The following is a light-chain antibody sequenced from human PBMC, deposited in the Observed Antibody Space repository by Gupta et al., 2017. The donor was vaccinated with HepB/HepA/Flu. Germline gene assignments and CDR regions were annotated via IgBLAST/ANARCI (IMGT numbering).Light chain of an antibody. J-gene: IGLJ2*01. Sequence: YDLTQSPSVSVSPGETAIITCSADRLGEKYVAWYQQRPGQSPVLLIYQDVKRPSVIPERFSGSNSGNTATLTISGTQALDEADYFCQLWDTNIAVVGGGTKLTVL. CDR3: QLWDTNIAV. V-gene: IGLV3-1*01. CDR1: RLGEKY. CDR2: QDV.